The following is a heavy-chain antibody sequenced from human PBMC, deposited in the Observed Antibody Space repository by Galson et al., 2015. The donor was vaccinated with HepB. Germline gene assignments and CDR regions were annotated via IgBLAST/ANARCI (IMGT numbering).Heavy chain of an antibody. V-gene: IGHV3-30*18. CDR2: ISYDGNNK. D-gene: IGHD3-10*01. CDR3: AKEGSLVFDY. Sequence: SLRLSCAASGFTFRSYGMHWVRQAPGKGLEWVAVISYDGNNKYYEDSVKDRFTISRDNSKNTLYLQMNSLTTEDTAVYYCAKEGSLVFDYWGQGILVTVSS. CDR1: GFTFRSYG. J-gene: IGHJ4*02.